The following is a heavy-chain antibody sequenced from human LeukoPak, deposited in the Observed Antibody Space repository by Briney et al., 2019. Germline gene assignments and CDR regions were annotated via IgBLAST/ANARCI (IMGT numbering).Heavy chain of an antibody. J-gene: IGHJ5*02. D-gene: IGHD2-15*01. CDR3: ARVVVAATDWFDP. CDR1: GGSFSGYY. CDR2: INHSGSN. Sequence: SETLSLTCAVYGGSFSGYYWSWIRQPPGKGLEWIGEINHSGSNNYNPSLKSRVTISLDTSKNQFSLKLSSVTAADTAVYYCARVVVAATDWFDPWGLGTLVTVSS. V-gene: IGHV4-34*01.